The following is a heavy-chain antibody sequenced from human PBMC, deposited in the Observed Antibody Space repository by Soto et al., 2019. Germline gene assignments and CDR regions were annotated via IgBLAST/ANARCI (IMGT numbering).Heavy chain of an antibody. V-gene: IGHV3-30*03. J-gene: IGHJ6*02. CDR1: GFTFRSYG. CDR2: ISYDGSNK. Sequence: PGGSLRLSCAASGFTFRSYGIHWVRQAPGKGLEWVALISYDGSNKYYEDSVKGRFTISRDNSKNTLYLQMNSLRAEDTAVYYCARVITIFGVVIDYYYYGMDVWGQGTTVTVSS. D-gene: IGHD3-3*01. CDR3: ARVITIFGVVIDYYYYGMDV.